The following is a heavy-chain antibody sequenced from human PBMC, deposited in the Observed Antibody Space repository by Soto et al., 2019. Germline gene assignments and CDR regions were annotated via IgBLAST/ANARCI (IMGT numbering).Heavy chain of an antibody. CDR2: IKQDGSEK. CDR1: GFTFSNYW. V-gene: IGHV3-7*05. CDR3: ARVRGSNSLDY. J-gene: IGHJ4*02. D-gene: IGHD2-21*01. Sequence: EVQLVESGGGLVQPGGSLRLSCAASGFTFSNYWMSWVHQAPGKGLEWVANIKQDGSEKYYVDSVKGRFTISRDNAKNSLYLQMNSLRDEDTAVYYCARVRGSNSLDYWGQGTLVTVSS.